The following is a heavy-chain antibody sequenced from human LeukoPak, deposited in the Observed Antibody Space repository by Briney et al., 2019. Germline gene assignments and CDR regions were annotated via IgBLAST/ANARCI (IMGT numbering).Heavy chain of an antibody. CDR3: TRDPPVSLDYYYYYMDV. Sequence: EASVKVSCKASGYTFTGYGISWVRQAPGQGLEWMEWISAYNGNTNYPQKVQGRVTMTIDTSTSTAYMELRSLRSDDTAVYYCTRDPPVSLDYYYYYMDVWGEGTTVTVSS. J-gene: IGHJ6*03. CDR2: ISAYNGNT. CDR1: GYTFTGYG. D-gene: IGHD4-11*01. V-gene: IGHV1-18*01.